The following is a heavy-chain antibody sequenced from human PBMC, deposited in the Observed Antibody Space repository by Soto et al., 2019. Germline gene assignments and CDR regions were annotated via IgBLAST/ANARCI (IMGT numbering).Heavy chain of an antibody. V-gene: IGHV3-48*02. J-gene: IGHJ3*02. CDR2: MSSSSRTI. CDR1: GFTFSSYS. CDR3: ARGYCSGGSCYSGDAFDI. Sequence: PGGSLRLSCAASGFTFSSYSMNWVRQAPGKGLEWVSYMSSSSRTIYYADSVKGRFTISRDNAKNSLYLQMNSLRDEDTAVYYCARGYCSGGSCYSGDAFDIWGQGTMVTVSS. D-gene: IGHD2-15*01.